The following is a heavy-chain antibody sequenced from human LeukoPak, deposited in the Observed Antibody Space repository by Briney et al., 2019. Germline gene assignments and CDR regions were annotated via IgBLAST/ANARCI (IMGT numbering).Heavy chain of an antibody. CDR1: GFTFSSFW. J-gene: IGHJ4*02. CDR2: INTDGRSI. CDR3: ARDLAAAQYYFDY. D-gene: IGHD6-13*01. V-gene: IGHV3-74*01. Sequence: GGSLRLSCAASGFTFSSFWMHWVRQAPGKGLVWVSHINTDGRSISYADSVKGRFTVPRDNAKNTLYLQMNSLRADDTAVYYCARDLAAAQYYFDYWGQGTLVTVSS.